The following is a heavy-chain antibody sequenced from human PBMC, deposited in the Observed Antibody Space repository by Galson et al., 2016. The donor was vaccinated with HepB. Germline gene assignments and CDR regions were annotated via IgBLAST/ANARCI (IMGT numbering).Heavy chain of an antibody. V-gene: IGHV3-73*01. Sequence: SLRLSCAASGFTFSGSAMHWVRQASGKGLEWVGRIRSKAKSYATSYAASVKGRFTISRDDSKSTAYLQMNSLKIEDTAVYYCTRHTGGIAAAGTDYWGQGTLVTVSS. CDR1: GFTFSGSA. D-gene: IGHD6-13*01. CDR3: TRHTGGIAAAGTDY. CDR2: IRSKAKSYAT. J-gene: IGHJ4*02.